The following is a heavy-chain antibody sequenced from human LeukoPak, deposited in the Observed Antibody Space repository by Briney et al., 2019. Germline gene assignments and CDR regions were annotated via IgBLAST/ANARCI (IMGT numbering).Heavy chain of an antibody. CDR1: NGSISGYY. V-gene: IGHV4-59*01. D-gene: IGHD3-10*01. Sequence: SETLSLTCTVSNGSISGYYWSWIRQPPGKGLEWIGYIYYSGSTNYNSALQSRVTISLDTSKTQFSLNLKSVTAADTAVYYCARASGSGSYYGIDYWGQGTLVTVSS. CDR2: IYYSGST. CDR3: ARASGSGSYYGIDY. J-gene: IGHJ4*02.